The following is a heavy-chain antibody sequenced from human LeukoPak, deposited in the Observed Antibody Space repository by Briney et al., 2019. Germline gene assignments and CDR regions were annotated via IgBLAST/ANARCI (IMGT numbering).Heavy chain of an antibody. CDR2: TYYRSRWYN. V-gene: IGHV6-1*01. CDR3: AREDTTGYYSAIDY. D-gene: IGHD3-22*01. CDR1: GDSVSSNSAA. J-gene: IGHJ4*02. Sequence: SQTLSLTCAISGDSVSSNSAAWNWIRQSPSRGLEWLGRTYYRSRWYNDYVVSVRSRITINPDTAKNQFSLHLNSVTPEDTAVYYCAREDTTGYYSAIDYWGQGTLVTVSS.